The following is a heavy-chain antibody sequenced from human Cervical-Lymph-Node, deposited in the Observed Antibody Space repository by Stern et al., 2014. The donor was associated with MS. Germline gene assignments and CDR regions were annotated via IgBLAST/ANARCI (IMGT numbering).Heavy chain of an antibody. J-gene: IGHJ4*02. D-gene: IGHD6-6*01. CDR1: GGTFNTNV. CDR3: ARAAYSTSSYNY. CDR2: IIPIFGTA. Sequence: QVQLVQSGAEVKKPGSSLKVSCTASGGTFNTNVISWVRQAPGQGLEWMGGIIPIFGTAFYAQKFQGRVTFPAKESTHAVSLELSGVRSEDTAVYYCARAAYSTSSYNYWGQGTLVIVSS. V-gene: IGHV1-69*01.